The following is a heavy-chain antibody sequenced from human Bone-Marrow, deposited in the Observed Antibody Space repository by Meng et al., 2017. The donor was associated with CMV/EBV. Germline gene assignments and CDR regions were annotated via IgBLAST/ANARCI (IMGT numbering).Heavy chain of an antibody. Sequence: SCGVSGFTFSSYWMNWLRQAPGKGLEWVASIKEDGSEKYYVDSVKGRLTISRDNAKKSLYLQMNSLRVEDMAVYYCARGAVGPSRFDYWGQGTLVTVSS. CDR1: GFTFSSYW. CDR2: IKEDGSEK. J-gene: IGHJ4*02. CDR3: ARGAVGPSRFDY. D-gene: IGHD1-26*01. V-gene: IGHV3-7*03.